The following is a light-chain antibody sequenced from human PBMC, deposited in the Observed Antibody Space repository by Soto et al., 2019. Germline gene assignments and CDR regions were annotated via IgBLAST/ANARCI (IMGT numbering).Light chain of an antibody. Sequence: QSALTQPASVSGSPGQSITISCTGTSSDVGAYNYDSWYQQHHPGEAPKLIIYDVSHRPSGVSNRFSGSKSGNTASLTISGLQTGDEADYYCSSYTSATTYVFGTGTKVTVL. J-gene: IGLJ1*01. V-gene: IGLV2-14*03. CDR3: SSYTSATTYV. CDR1: SSDVGAYNY. CDR2: DVS.